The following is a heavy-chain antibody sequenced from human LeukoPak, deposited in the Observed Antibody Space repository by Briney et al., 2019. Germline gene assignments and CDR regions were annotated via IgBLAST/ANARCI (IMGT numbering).Heavy chain of an antibody. Sequence: PSETLSLTCTVSGGPISSYYWSWIRQPPGKGLEWIGYIFYSGSTNYNPSLKSRVTISVDTSKNQFSLKLRSVTAADTAVYYCARGVKIEYSSSSRIYYLDLWGRGTLVTVSS. CDR2: IFYSGST. CDR3: ARGVKIEYSSSSRIYYLDL. D-gene: IGHD6-6*01. CDR1: GGPISSYY. V-gene: IGHV4-59*08. J-gene: IGHJ2*01.